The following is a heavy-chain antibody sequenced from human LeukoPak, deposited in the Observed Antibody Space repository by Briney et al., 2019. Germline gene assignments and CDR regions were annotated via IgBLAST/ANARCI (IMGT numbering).Heavy chain of an antibody. D-gene: IGHD6-19*01. CDR3: ARDPGYSSGWFDY. CDR1: GYTFTSYG. Sequence: ASVKVSCKASGYTFTSYGISWVRQAPGQGLEWVSSISASSNFISYADSVKGRFTISRDNAKKSLYLQMNSVRAEDTAVYYCARDPGYSSGWFDYWGQGALVTVSS. CDR2: ISASSNFI. J-gene: IGHJ4*02. V-gene: IGHV3-21*01.